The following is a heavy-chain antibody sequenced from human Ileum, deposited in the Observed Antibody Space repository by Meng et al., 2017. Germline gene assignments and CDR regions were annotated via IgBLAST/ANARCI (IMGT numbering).Heavy chain of an antibody. Sequence: GESLKISCAASGFTFNNYAMHGVRQAPGKGLEWVSAISDSGSYKPYADSVRGRFTISRDNSKNTLYLQMSSLRAEDTAVYYCATAVPNGKRFESWGQGTLVTVSS. V-gene: IGHV3-23*01. J-gene: IGHJ4*02. D-gene: IGHD2-8*01. CDR3: ATAVPNGKRFES. CDR2: ISDSGSYK. CDR1: GFTFNNYA.